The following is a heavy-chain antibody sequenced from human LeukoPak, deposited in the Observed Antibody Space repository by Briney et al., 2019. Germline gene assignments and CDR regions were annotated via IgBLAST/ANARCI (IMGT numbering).Heavy chain of an antibody. D-gene: IGHD4-17*01. V-gene: IGHV4-4*07. J-gene: IGHJ6*03. CDR3: ARQSTVTKGVGYYYYYMDV. Sequence: PSETLSLTCTVSGGSISSYYWSWIRQPAGKGLEWIGRIYTSGSTNYNPSLKSRVTMSVDTSKNQFSLKLGSVTAADTAVYYCARQSTVTKGVGYYYYYMDVWGKGTTVTVSS. CDR1: GGSISSYY. CDR2: IYTSGST.